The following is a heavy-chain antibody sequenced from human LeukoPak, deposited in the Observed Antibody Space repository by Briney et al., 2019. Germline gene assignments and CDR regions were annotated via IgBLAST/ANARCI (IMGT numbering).Heavy chain of an antibody. V-gene: IGHV3-43*02. CDR3: AKESGKFDY. CDR2: ISADGGTT. Sequence: GGSLRLSCVVSGLNFADYAMHWVRQPPGKRLEWVSLISADGGTTFSADSVKGRFTIARDNSKNSLYLHMNSLRPEDTAMYFCAKESGKFDYWGQGTLVAVST. CDR1: GLNFADYA. J-gene: IGHJ4*02.